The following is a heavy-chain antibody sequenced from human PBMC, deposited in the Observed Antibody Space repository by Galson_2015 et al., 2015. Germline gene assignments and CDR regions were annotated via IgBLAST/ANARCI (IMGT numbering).Heavy chain of an antibody. Sequence: SVKVSCKASGYTFTSYGISWVRQAPGQGLERMGWISAYNGNTNYAQKLQGRVTMTTDTSTSTAYMELRSLRSDDTAVYYCARTWASMVRGVIGAFDIWGQGTMVTVSS. D-gene: IGHD3-10*01. CDR2: ISAYNGNT. CDR1: GYTFTSYG. V-gene: IGHV1-18*01. J-gene: IGHJ3*02. CDR3: ARTWASMVRGVIGAFDI.